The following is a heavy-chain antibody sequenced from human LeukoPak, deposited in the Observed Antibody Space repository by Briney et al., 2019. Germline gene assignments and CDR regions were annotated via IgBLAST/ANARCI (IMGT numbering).Heavy chain of an antibody. J-gene: IGHJ4*02. D-gene: IGHD6-19*01. CDR3: ARVNSSGWGPNDY. Sequence: GGSLRLSCAASGFTFSDYYMSWIRQAPGKGLEWVSYISSSGSTIYCADSVKGRFTISRDNAKNSLYLQMNSLRAEDTAVYYCARVNSSGWGPNDYWGQGTLVTVSS. V-gene: IGHV3-11*04. CDR2: ISSSGSTI. CDR1: GFTFSDYY.